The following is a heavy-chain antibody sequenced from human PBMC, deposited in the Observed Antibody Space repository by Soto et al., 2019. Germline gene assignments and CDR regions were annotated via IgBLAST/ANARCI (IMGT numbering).Heavy chain of an antibody. CDR2: IYSGGST. J-gene: IGHJ4*02. V-gene: IGHV3-53*04. Sequence: GGSLSLSCAPSGFSVSSNYMSWVRQAPGKGLEWVSVIYSGGSTYYADSVKGRFTISRHNSKNTLYLQMNSLRAEDTAVYYCARGNWNYGSNFDYWRQGTLVTVPS. CDR3: ARGNWNYGSNFDY. D-gene: IGHD1-7*01. CDR1: GFSVSSNY.